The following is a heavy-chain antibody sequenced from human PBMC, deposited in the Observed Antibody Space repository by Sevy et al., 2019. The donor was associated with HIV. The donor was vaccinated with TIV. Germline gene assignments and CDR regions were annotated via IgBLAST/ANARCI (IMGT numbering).Heavy chain of an antibody. CDR3: ERAVAADCGL. CDR2: IKQDGSVT. D-gene: IGHD6-13*01. Sequence: GGSLRLSCAASGFSLNTYWMSWVRQAPGKGLEWVSNIKQDGSVTYYVDSVKGRFTISRDNARNFLFLQMNSLRAEDTGRYYCERAVAADCGLWGQGTLVTVSS. CDR1: GFSLNTYW. V-gene: IGHV3-7*01. J-gene: IGHJ4*02.